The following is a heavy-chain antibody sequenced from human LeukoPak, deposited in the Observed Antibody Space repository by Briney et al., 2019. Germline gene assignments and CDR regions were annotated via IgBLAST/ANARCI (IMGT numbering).Heavy chain of an antibody. CDR3: ATSGWYLLPGVY. D-gene: IGHD6-19*01. J-gene: IGHJ4*02. CDR1: GYSISNGYY. V-gene: IGHV4-38-2*02. Sequence: SETLSLTCTVSGYSISNGYYWGWIRQPPGKGLEWIGSIYYSGSIYYNPSLESRVTISVDTSKNQFSLKLSSVTAADTAVYYCATSGWYLLPGVYWGQGTLVTVSS. CDR2: IYYSGSI.